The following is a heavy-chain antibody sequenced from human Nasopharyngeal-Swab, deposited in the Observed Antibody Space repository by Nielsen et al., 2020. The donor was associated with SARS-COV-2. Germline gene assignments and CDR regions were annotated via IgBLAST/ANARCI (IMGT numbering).Heavy chain of an antibody. CDR2: IASSGAT. V-gene: IGHV3-13*01. J-gene: IGHJ3*02. Sequence: LSLTCAASGFTLRSYDVHWVRQTTGEGLEWVSVIASSGATSYLDSVKGRFTVSRDNVKNSVYLQMNSLRAGDTAVYYCAREQLCIRGTRCLDAFDIWGQGTMVTVSS. CDR1: GFTLRSYD. CDR3: AREQLCIRGTRCLDAFDI. D-gene: IGHD2-2*01.